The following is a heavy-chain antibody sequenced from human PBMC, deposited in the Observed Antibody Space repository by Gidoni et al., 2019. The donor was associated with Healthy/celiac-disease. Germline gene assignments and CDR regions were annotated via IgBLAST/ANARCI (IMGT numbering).Heavy chain of an antibody. J-gene: IGHJ4*02. CDR3: AKDMSGSYYDRYYFDY. CDR1: GFTFDDYA. D-gene: IGHD1-26*01. CDR2: ISWNSGSI. Sequence: EVQLVESGGGLVQPGRSLRLSCAASGFTFDDYAMHWVRQAPGKGLEWVSGISWNSGSIGYADSVKGRFTISRDNAKNSLYLQMNSLRAEDTALYYCAKDMSGSYYDRYYFDYWGQGTLVTVSS. V-gene: IGHV3-9*01.